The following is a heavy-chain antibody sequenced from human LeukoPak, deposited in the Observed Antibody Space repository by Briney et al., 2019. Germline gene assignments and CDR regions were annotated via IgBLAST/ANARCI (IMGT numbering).Heavy chain of an antibody. CDR1: GRPISSSSAD. J-gene: IGHJ4*02. CDR3: VSPRGFSYGYFVC. D-gene: IGHD5-18*01. CDR2: IYYSKNT. V-gene: IGHV4-39*01. Sequence: SETLSLTCTVSGRPISSSSADGRWIRQPPGKGLEWIGSIYYSKNTYYNPSLKSRVTISADTSKNQFSLTLGSVSATDTAVYYCVSPRGFSYGYFVCCGQGTLVTVSS.